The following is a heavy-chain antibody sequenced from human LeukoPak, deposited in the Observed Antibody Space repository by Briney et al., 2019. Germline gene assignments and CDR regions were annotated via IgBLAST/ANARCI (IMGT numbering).Heavy chain of an antibody. V-gene: IGHV3-23*01. CDR3: AKASGYSSGWYFAIDY. CDR2: ISGSGGST. Sequence: GGSLRLSCAASGFTFSSYGMSWVRQAPGKGLEWVSAISGSGGSTYYADSVKGRSTISRDNSKNTLYLQMNSLRAEDTAVYYCAKASGYSSGWYFAIDYWGQGTLVTVSS. CDR1: GFTFSSYG. J-gene: IGHJ4*02. D-gene: IGHD6-19*01.